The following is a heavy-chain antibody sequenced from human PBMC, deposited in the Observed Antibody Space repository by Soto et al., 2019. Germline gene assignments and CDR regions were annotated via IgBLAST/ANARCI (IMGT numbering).Heavy chain of an antibody. J-gene: IGHJ4*02. D-gene: IGHD6-19*01. V-gene: IGHV3-53*05. CDR1: GFTVSSNY. CDR2: IYSGGST. Sequence: GGSLRLSCAASGFTVSSNYMSWVRQAPGKGLEWVSVIYSGGSTYYADSVKGRFTISKDTSKNQVVLTMTNMDPVDTATYYCARIGIAVAGSIDYWGQGTLVTVSS. CDR3: ARIGIAVAGSIDY.